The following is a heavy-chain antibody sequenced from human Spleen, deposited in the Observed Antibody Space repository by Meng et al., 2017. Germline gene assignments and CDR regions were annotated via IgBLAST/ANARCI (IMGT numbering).Heavy chain of an antibody. Sequence: QVQLQGCGPGPVKPFGTLSPPCTVSGGSVSNAIYFWSWIRQPPGKGLEWIGYIYYSGSTYYNPSLKSRDTISVDTSKNQFSLKLSSVTAADTAVYYCASGRFGWFDPWGQGTLVTVSS. CDR2: IYYSGST. D-gene: IGHD3-16*01. J-gene: IGHJ5*02. CDR3: ASGRFGWFDP. CDR1: GGSVSNAIYF. V-gene: IGHV4-31*03.